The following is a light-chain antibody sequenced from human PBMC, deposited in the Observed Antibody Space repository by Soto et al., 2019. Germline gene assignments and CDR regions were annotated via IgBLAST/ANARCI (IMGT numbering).Light chain of an antibody. Sequence: DIQMTQFPSSLSASVGNRVTITCRASQSISTYLNWYQKKPGKAPNLLIYDASRLQSGVPSRFSGSGGGTDFTLSISSVQPEDFATYFCQQSYMDPITFGQGTQLEI. CDR1: QSISTY. J-gene: IGKJ5*01. CDR3: QQSYMDPIT. CDR2: DAS. V-gene: IGKV1-39*01.